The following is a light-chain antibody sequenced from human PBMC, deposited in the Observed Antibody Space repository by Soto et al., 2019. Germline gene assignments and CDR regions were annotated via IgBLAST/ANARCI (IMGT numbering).Light chain of an antibody. CDR2: DAS. Sequence: DIQMTQSPSTLSASVGDRVTITCLASQSISSWLAWYQQKPGKAPKLLIYDASSLESGVPSRFSGSGSGTEFTLTLSSLQPDDCATYYCQQYNSYSTFGQGTKVEIK. CDR1: QSISSW. CDR3: QQYNSYST. V-gene: IGKV1-5*01. J-gene: IGKJ1*01.